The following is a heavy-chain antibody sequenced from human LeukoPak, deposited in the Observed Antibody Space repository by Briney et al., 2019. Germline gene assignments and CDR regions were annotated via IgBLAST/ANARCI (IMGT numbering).Heavy chain of an antibody. V-gene: IGHV4-39*02. Sequence: PSETLSLTCTVSGGSISSSSYYWGWIRQPPGKGLEWIGSIYYSGSTYYSPSLKSRVTISVDTSKNQFSLKLSSVTAADTAVYYCARDGGVDTARGYNWFDPWGQGTLVTVSS. CDR1: GGSISSSSYY. J-gene: IGHJ5*02. D-gene: IGHD5-18*01. CDR2: IYYSGST. CDR3: ARDGGVDTARGYNWFDP.